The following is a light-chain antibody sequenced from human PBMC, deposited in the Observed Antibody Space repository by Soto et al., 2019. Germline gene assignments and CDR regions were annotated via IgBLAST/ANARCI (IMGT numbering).Light chain of an antibody. CDR2: DVS. Sequence: CDLTQAASGKGSPGEARRITYKGTSSDVGAYNYDSWYQQYPGEAPKVIIYDVSHRPAGVSNRFSGSKSGNTASLTISGLQTQDEADYYCSSYTSATTYVFGTGTKVTVL. CDR1: SSDVGAYNY. J-gene: IGLJ1*01. CDR3: SSYTSATTYV. V-gene: IGLV2-14*01.